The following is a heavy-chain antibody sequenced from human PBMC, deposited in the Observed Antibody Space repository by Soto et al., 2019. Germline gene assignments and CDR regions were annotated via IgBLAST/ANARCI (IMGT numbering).Heavy chain of an antibody. D-gene: IGHD6-19*01. CDR2: IYPGDSDT. CDR1: GYSLSSYW. V-gene: IGHV5-51*01. J-gene: IGHJ6*02. CDR3: ARVPGIAVPGGYSYSGMDV. Sequence: LGESLKISCKVSGYSLSSYWIAWVRQMPGKGLEWMGIIYPGDSDTRYSPSFQGQVTISADKSISTAYLQMNSLKTEDTAVYYCARVPGIAVPGGYSYSGMDVWGQGTTVTVSS.